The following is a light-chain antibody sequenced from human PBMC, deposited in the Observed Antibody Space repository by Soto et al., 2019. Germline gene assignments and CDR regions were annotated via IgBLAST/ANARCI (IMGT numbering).Light chain of an antibody. CDR1: QSVSSSY. CDR2: GAS. J-gene: IGKJ4*01. V-gene: IGKV3-20*01. Sequence: EIVLTQSPGTLSLSPGERATLSCRASQSVSSSYLAWYQQKPGQAPRLLIYGASSRATGTPDRFSGSGSGTHFTLTISRLEPEDFAVYYCHQYGSSPLTFGGGTKVEIK. CDR3: HQYGSSPLT.